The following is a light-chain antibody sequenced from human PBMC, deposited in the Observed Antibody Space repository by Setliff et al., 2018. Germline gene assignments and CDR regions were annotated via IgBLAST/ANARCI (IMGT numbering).Light chain of an antibody. CDR2: EVN. V-gene: IGLV2-8*01. Sequence: QSVLTQPPSASGSPGQSVTISCTGTSSDVGGYKFVSWYQHHPGKAPKLIIYEVNKRPSGVPDRFSGSKSGNTASLTVSGLQAEDEADYYCSSYAGSSTQVFGTGTKVTVL. CDR3: SSYAGSSTQV. J-gene: IGLJ1*01. CDR1: SSDVGGYKF.